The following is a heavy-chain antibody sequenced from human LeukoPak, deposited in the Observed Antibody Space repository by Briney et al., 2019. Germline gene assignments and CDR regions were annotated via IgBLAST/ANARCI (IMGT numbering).Heavy chain of an antibody. D-gene: IGHD3-16*01. J-gene: IGHJ6*02. CDR1: GFTFSSYG. Sequence: HPGRSLRLSCAASGFTFSSYGMHWVRQAPGKGLEWVAVIWYDGSNKYYADSVKGRFTISRDNSKNTLYLQMSNLRAEDTAVYFCARGGGLDVWGQGATVTVSS. V-gene: IGHV3-33*01. CDR3: ARGGGLDV. CDR2: IWYDGSNK.